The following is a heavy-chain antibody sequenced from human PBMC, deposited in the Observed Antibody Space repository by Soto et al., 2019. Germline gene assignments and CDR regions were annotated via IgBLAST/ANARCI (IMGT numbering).Heavy chain of an antibody. CDR2: IWYDGSNK. J-gene: IGHJ6*02. CDR3: ARSTFGQAYYSVMDV. V-gene: IGHV3-33*01. CDR1: GFTFSSYG. Sequence: GGSLRLSCAASGFTFSSYGMHWVRQAPGKGLEWVAVIWYDGSNKYYADSVKGRFTISRDNSKNTLYLQMNSLRAEDTAVYYCARSTFGQAYYSVMDVWGQGPTVPVSS. D-gene: IGHD3-16*01.